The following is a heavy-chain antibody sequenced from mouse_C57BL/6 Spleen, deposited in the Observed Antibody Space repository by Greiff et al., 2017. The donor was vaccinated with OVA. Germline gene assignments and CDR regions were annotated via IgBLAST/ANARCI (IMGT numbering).Heavy chain of an antibody. Sequence: EVMLVESGGGLVKPGGSLKLSCAASGFTFSDYGMHWVRQAPEKGLEWVAYISSGSSTIYYADTVKGRFTISRDNAKNTLFLQMTSLRSEDTAMYYCARDYYGSRTWYFDVWGTGTTVTVSS. V-gene: IGHV5-17*01. CDR1: GFTFSDYG. CDR3: ARDYYGSRTWYFDV. D-gene: IGHD1-1*01. CDR2: ISSGSSTI. J-gene: IGHJ1*03.